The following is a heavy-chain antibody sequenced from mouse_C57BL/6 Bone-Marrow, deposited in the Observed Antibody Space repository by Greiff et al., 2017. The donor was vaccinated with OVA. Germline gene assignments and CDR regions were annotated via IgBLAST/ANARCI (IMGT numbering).Heavy chain of an antibody. J-gene: IGHJ1*03. Sequence: QSGGGLVQPGGSMKLSCVASGFTFSNYWMNWVRQSPEKGLEWVAQIRLKSDNYATHYAESVKGRFTISRDDSKSSVYLQMNNLRAEDTGIYYCTGRYYGSRSYWYFDVWGTGTTVTVSS. V-gene: IGHV6-3*01. CDR3: TGRYYGSRSYWYFDV. CDR2: IRLKSDNYAT. CDR1: GFTFSNYW. D-gene: IGHD1-1*01.